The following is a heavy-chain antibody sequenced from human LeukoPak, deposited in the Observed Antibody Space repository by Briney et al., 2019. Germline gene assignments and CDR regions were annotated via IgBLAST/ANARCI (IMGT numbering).Heavy chain of an antibody. V-gene: IGHV4-4*02. CDR2: IYHSGST. D-gene: IGHD1-26*01. CDR3: ARDTESGSHFPPFDY. Sequence: PSGTLSLTCAVSGGSISSDNWWSWVRQPPGKGLEWIGEIYHSGSTNYNPSLQSRVTISVDTSKNQFSLKLSSVTAADTAVYYCARDTESGSHFPPFDYWGQGTLVTVSS. CDR1: GGSISSDNW. J-gene: IGHJ4*02.